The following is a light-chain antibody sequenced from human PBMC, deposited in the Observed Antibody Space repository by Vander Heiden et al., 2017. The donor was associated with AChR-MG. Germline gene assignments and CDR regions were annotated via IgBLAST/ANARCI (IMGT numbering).Light chain of an antibody. CDR2: DVS. CDR1: SSDVGGYNY. Sequence: QSALTQPASVSGSPGQSITISCTGTSSDVGGYNYVSWYQQHPGKAPKLMSYDVSNRPSGVSYRFSGSKSGNTASRTISGLQAEDEADYYCSSYTSSSTLVGTGTKVTVL. V-gene: IGLV2-14*01. CDR3: SSYTSSSTL. J-gene: IGLJ1*01.